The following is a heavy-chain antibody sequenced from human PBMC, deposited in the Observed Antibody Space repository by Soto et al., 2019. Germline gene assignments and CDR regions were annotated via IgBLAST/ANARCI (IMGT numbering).Heavy chain of an antibody. Sequence: PSETLSLTCTVSDDSISSSGYYWSWIRQHPGKGLEWIGNIYYSGTTYYNPSLKSRVTISVDTSKNQFPLKLSSVTAADTAVYYCARVGYYYDSSSFDYWGKGTMVTVSS. CDR3: ARVGYYYDSSSFDY. V-gene: IGHV4-31*03. D-gene: IGHD3-22*01. CDR1: DDSISSSGYY. CDR2: IYYSGTT. J-gene: IGHJ4*02.